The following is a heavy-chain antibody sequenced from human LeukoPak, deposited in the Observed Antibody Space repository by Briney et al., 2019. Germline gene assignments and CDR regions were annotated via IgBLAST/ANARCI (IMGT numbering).Heavy chain of an antibody. V-gene: IGHV3-30*04. Sequence: GGSLRLFCAASGFTFSSYAMHWVRQAPGKGLEWVAVISYDGSNKYYADSVKGRFTISRDNSKNTLYLQMNSLRAEDTAVYYCASFSAIVVVPAAFDDYWGQGTLVTVSS. CDR1: GFTFSSYA. D-gene: IGHD2-2*01. J-gene: IGHJ4*02. CDR3: ASFSAIVVVPAAFDDY. CDR2: ISYDGSNK.